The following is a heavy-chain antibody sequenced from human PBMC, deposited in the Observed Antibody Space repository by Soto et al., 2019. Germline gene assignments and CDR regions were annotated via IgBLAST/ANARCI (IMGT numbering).Heavy chain of an antibody. V-gene: IGHV3-23*01. Sequence: EVQLLESGGGLAQPGGSLRLSCAASGCAFSSSAMAWIRQTPGKGLQWVSAITVAGGGIYYADSVKGRFTISRDNSKKTLYLQMNSLSAEDTAQYFCAKWPPSPKMGVTSHWGQGTLVTVSS. CDR3: AKWPPSPKMGVTSH. J-gene: IGHJ4*02. CDR2: ITVAGGGI. D-gene: IGHD1-26*01. CDR1: GCAFSSSA.